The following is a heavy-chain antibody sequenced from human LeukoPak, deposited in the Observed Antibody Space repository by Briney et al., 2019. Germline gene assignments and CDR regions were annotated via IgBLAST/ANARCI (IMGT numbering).Heavy chain of an antibody. CDR3: ARHRDMVYAVVDY. CDR1: GGSISSYY. D-gene: IGHD2-8*01. Sequence: TPSETLSLTCTVSGGSISSYYWSWIRQPPGKGLEWIGYIYYSGSTKYNPSLKSRVTISVDTSKNQFSLKLSSVTAADTAVYYCARHRDMVYAVVDYWGQGTLVTVSS. V-gene: IGHV4-59*08. J-gene: IGHJ4*02. CDR2: IYYSGST.